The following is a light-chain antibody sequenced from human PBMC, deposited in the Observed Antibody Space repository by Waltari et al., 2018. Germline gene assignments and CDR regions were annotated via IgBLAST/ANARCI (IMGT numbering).Light chain of an antibody. CDR3: QQYGSSVLYT. V-gene: IGKV3-20*01. CDR2: GAS. CDR1: QSLTKRY. Sequence: VLTQSPGTLSLSSGDRATLSCRASQSLTKRYLAWYQQKPGQAPRLLIYGASSRAAGIPDRFSGSGSGTDFTLTISRLEPEDFAVYYCQQYGSSVLYTFGQGTKLEIK. J-gene: IGKJ2*01.